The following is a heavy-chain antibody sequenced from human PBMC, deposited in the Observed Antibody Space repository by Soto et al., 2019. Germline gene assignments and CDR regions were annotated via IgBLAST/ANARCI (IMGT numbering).Heavy chain of an antibody. D-gene: IGHD3-22*01. J-gene: IGHJ4*02. Sequence: SVKVSCKASGGTFSSYAISWVRQAPGQGLEWMGGIIPIFGTANYAQKFQGRVTITADESTSTAYMELSSLRSEDTAVYYCATSSYDSSGYYATLWDYWGQGTLVTAPQ. CDR1: GGTFSSYA. CDR3: ATSSYDSSGYYATLWDY. V-gene: IGHV1-69*13. CDR2: IIPIFGTA.